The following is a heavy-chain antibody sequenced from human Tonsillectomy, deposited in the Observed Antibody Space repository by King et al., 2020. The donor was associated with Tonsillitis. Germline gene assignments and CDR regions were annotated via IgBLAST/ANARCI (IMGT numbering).Heavy chain of an antibody. CDR2: IKSNTDGGTT. V-gene: IGHV3-15*01. CDR1: GFSLTNAW. D-gene: IGHD1-1*01. CDR3: EAQVQLQRRGYPYYTGLDV. J-gene: IGHJ6*02. Sequence: LVESGGGLVKPGGSLRLSCAASGFSLTNAWMSWVRQAPGKGLEWVGLIKSNTDGGTTDYTAPVKGRFSISRDESKNTLYLQMNSLRTEDTAVYYCEAQVQLQRRGYPYYTGLDVWGQGTTVTVSS.